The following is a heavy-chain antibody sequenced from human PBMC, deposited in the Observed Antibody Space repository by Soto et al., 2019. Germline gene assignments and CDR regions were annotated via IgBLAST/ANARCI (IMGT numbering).Heavy chain of an antibody. V-gene: IGHV1-18*01. CDR1: GYTFTSYG. CDR2: IITYNGNT. CDR3: ARGYYYDGSGYSD. Sequence: QVQLVQSGDEVKKPGASVRVSCKASGYTFTSYGISWVRQAPGQGLEWMGCIITYNGNTEYAQKLQGRVTMTTDTSTSTAYMELRSLRSDDTAVYYCARGYYYDGSGYSDWGQGTLVTVSS. D-gene: IGHD3-22*01. J-gene: IGHJ4*02.